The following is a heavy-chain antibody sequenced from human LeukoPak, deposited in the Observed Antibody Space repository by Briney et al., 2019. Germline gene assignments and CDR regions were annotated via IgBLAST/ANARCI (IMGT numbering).Heavy chain of an antibody. V-gene: IGHV3-21*01. CDR2: ISSSSSYI. J-gene: IGHJ4*02. Sequence: GGSLRLSCAASGFTFSSYSMNWVRQAPGQGLEWVSSISSSSSYIYYADSMKGRFTISRDNAKNSLYLQMNSPRAEDTAVYYCARPMDGYSGSGNWYFDYWGQGTLVTVSS. CDR1: GFTFSSYS. CDR3: ARPMDGYSGSGNWYFDY. D-gene: IGHD3-10*01.